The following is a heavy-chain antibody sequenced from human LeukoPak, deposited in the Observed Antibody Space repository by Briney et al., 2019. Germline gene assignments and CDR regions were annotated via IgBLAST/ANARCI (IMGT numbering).Heavy chain of an antibody. CDR2: IWYDGSNK. CDR1: GFTFSSYG. CDR3: ARDPAIVGATWGYYYGMDV. D-gene: IGHD1-26*01. Sequence: GGSLRLSCAASGFTFSSYGMHWVRQAPGKGLEWVAVIWYDGSNKYYADSVKGRFTISRDNSKNTLYLQMNSLRAEDTAVYYCARDPAIVGATWGYYYGMDVWGQGTTVTVSS. V-gene: IGHV3-33*01. J-gene: IGHJ6*02.